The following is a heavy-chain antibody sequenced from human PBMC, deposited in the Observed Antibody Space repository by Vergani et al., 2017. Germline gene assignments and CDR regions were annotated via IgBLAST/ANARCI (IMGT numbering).Heavy chain of an antibody. CDR1: GDSISSGNYY. D-gene: IGHD1-26*01. CDR2: IYSSGST. J-gene: IGHJ3*02. V-gene: IGHV4-61*02. CDR3: ARGTFLHAFDN. Sequence: QVQLQESGPGLLKPSQTLSLTCSVAGDSISSGNYYWNWIRQPAGKGLEWMGRIYSSGSTSYNRSIKSRITMSLDTSKNQFSLSLSSVTAADTAVYYCARGTFLHAFDNWGQGTVVTVSS.